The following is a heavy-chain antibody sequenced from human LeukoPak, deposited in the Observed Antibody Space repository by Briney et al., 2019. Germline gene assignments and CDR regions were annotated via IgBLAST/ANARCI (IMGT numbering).Heavy chain of an antibody. CDR2: ISSSGSTI. CDR1: GFTFSSYE. Sequence: GGSLRLSCAASGFTFSSYEMNWVRQAPGKGLEWVSYISSSGSTIYYADSVKGRFTISRDNAKNSLYLQMNSLRAEDTAVYYCARDLLRRDGYNDFFQHWGQGTLVTASS. CDR3: ARDLLRRDGYNDFFQH. J-gene: IGHJ1*01. V-gene: IGHV3-48*03. D-gene: IGHD5-24*01.